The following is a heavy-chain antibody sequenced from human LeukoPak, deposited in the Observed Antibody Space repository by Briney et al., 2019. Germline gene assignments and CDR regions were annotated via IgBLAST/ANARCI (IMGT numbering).Heavy chain of an antibody. CDR3: ATDGAGFDT. V-gene: IGHV3-11*01. Sequence: GGSLRLSCAASGLTFSDYYMSWIRQAPGKGLEWLSYINIGGTNTHYADSVKGRFTISRDNAKKSLYLEMTNLRAEDTAVYYCATDGAGFDTWGQGILVTVSS. CDR1: GLTFSDYY. J-gene: IGHJ5*02. CDR2: INIGGTNT.